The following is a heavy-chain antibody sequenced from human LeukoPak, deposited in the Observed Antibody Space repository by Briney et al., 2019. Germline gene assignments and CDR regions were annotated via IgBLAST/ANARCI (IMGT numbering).Heavy chain of an antibody. J-gene: IGHJ6*03. D-gene: IGHD3-3*01. CDR2: IYYSGST. CDR3: ARENYDFWSGYSPMDV. Sequence: SETLSLTCTVSGGSISSYYWSWIRQPPGKGLEWIGYIYYSGSTNYNPSLKSRVTISVDTSKNQFSLKLSSVTAADTAVYYCARENYDFWSGYSPMDVWGKGTTVTVSS. CDR1: GGSISSYY. V-gene: IGHV4-59*01.